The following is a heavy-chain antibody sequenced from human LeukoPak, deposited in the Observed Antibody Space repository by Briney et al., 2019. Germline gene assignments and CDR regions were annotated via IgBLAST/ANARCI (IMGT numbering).Heavy chain of an antibody. Sequence: SETLSLTCAVYNTSFSGYYWSWLRQPPGKGLEWIGEINYSGSANYNPSLKGRVTMSADTSKNQFSLKVTPLTAADTAVYYCARDLIAAAGRYYYYYMDVWGKGTTVTVSS. J-gene: IGHJ6*03. CDR1: NTSFSGYY. D-gene: IGHD6-13*01. V-gene: IGHV4-34*01. CDR3: ARDLIAAAGRYYYYYMDV. CDR2: INYSGSA.